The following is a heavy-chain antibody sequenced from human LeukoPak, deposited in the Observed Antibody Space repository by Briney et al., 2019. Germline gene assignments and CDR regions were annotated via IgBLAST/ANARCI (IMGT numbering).Heavy chain of an antibody. D-gene: IGHD6-13*01. Sequence: PGGSLRLSCTASGFTFGDYAMSWVRRAPGKGLEWVGFIRSKAYGGTTEYAASVKGRFTISRDDSKSIAYLQMDSLKTEDTAVYYCTRAAGSSWYTRRYYFDYWGQGTLVTVSS. CDR1: GFTFGDYA. J-gene: IGHJ4*02. V-gene: IGHV3-49*04. CDR2: IRSKAYGGTT. CDR3: TRAAGSSWYTRRYYFDY.